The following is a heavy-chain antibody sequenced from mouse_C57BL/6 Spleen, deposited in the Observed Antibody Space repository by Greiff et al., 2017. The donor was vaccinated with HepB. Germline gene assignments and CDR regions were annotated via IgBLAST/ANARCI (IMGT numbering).Heavy chain of an antibody. CDR3: ARKGDYTPLAY. J-gene: IGHJ3*01. CDR2: IDPSDSYT. V-gene: IGHV1-69*01. D-gene: IGHD2-12*01. CDR1: GYTFTSYW. Sequence: QVQLKQPGAELVMPGASVKLSCKASGYTFTSYWMHWVKQRPGQGLEWIGEIDPSDSYTNYNQKFKGKSTLTVDKSSSTAYMQLSSLTSEDSAVYYCARKGDYTPLAYWGQGTLVTVSA.